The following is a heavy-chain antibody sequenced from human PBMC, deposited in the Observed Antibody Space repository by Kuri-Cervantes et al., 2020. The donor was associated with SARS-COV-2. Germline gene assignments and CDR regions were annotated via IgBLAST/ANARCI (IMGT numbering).Heavy chain of an antibody. Sequence: GSLRLSCAVLGGSFSGYQWGWIRQSPGKGLEWIGEINHSGGTNYNSSLKSRVTISVDTSKNQFSLKLTSVTAADTAVYYCARDTGTYCSDISCYGYYYYYGMDVWGQGTTVTVSS. CDR1: GGSFSGYQ. CDR3: ARDTGTYCSDISCYGYYYYYGMDV. D-gene: IGHD2-2*01. J-gene: IGHJ6*02. V-gene: IGHV4-34*01. CDR2: INHSGGT.